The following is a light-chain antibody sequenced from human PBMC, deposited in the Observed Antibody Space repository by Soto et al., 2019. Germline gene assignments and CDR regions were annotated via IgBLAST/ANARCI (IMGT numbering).Light chain of an antibody. CDR1: PSVTNY. J-gene: IGKJ5*01. Sequence: VLTQSPATLSLSPGERATLSCRASPSVTNYLAWYQQKPCQPPRLLIYGAFNRAAGIPARFSGSGSGTDFTPTISSLEPEDSAVYYCQQSNIWPPVTCGQGTRLEIK. CDR3: QQSNIWPPVT. CDR2: GAF. V-gene: IGKV3-11*01.